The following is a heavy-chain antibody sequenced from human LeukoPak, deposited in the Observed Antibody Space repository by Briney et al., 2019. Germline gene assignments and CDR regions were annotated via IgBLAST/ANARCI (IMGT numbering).Heavy chain of an antibody. J-gene: IGHJ4*02. Sequence: PGGSLRLSCAASGFTFDDYAMHWVRQAPGKGLEWVSGISWNSGSIGYADSVKGRFTISRDNAKNSLYLQMNSLRAEDTALYYCAKGDYYGPGDYWGQGTLVTVSS. D-gene: IGHD3-10*01. V-gene: IGHV3-9*01. CDR1: GFTFDDYA. CDR3: AKGDYYGPGDY. CDR2: ISWNSGSI.